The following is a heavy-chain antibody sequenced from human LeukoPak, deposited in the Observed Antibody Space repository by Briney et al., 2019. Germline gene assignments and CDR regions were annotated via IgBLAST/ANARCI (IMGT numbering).Heavy chain of an antibody. D-gene: IGHD6-19*01. V-gene: IGHV3-49*01. CDR3: ARVRTSGWYFDAFDI. Sequence: GGSLRLSCSPSGFTFGDYAMSWFRQAPGKGLEWVSFIRSKAYEGTTEYTASVRGRFTISRDDSKGIAYLQMNSLKIEDTAVYSCARVRTSGWYFDAFDIWGQGTMVTVSP. CDR2: IRSKAYEGTT. J-gene: IGHJ3*02. CDR1: GFTFGDYA.